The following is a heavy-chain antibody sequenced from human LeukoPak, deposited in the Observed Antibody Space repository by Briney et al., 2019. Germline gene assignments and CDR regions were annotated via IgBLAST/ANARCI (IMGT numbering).Heavy chain of an antibody. J-gene: IGHJ4*02. D-gene: IGHD6-6*01. Sequence: TGGSLRLSCAASGFTFSSYAMSWVRQAPGKGLEWVSAISGSGGSTYYADSVKGRCTISRDNSKNTLYLQMNSLRAEDTAVYYCAKDSEKYSSSPTLFDYWGQGTLVTVSS. CDR2: ISGSGGST. CDR1: GFTFSSYA. V-gene: IGHV3-23*01. CDR3: AKDSEKYSSSPTLFDY.